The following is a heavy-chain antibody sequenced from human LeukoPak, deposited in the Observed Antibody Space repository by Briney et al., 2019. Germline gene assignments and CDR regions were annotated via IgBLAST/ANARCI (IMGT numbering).Heavy chain of an antibody. CDR3: ARDKKSGESSEIDY. D-gene: IGHD3-10*01. CDR2: VNRDGSTT. J-gene: IGHJ4*02. V-gene: IGHV3-74*03. Sequence: GGSLRLSCAASGFTFSNYWVHWVRQAPGKGLVWVSRVNRDGSTTKYADSVEGRFTVSRDNAKNTLNLQMNSLRAEDTAVYYCARDKKSGESSEIDYWGQGTLVTVSS. CDR1: GFTFSNYW.